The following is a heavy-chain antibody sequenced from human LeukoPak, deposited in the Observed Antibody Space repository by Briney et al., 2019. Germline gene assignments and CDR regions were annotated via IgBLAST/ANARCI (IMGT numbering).Heavy chain of an antibody. Sequence: GGSLRLSCAASGFTLSSYAIHWVRQAPGKGLEWVAVMSFDVRNTYYSESVKGRFTITRDNFRNTLYLQMNSLRTEDTAVFYCAFLEGYSYGTGSSYGTDVWGQGTAVTVS. CDR2: MSFDVRNT. D-gene: IGHD5-18*01. CDR3: AFLEGYSYGTGSSYGTDV. J-gene: IGHJ6*02. V-gene: IGHV3-30*03. CDR1: GFTLSSYA.